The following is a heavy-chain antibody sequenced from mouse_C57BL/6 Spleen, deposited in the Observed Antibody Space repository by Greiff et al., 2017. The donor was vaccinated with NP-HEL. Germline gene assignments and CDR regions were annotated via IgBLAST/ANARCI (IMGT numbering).Heavy chain of an antibody. CDR1: GFTFSNYW. J-gene: IGHJ2*01. CDR2: IRLKSDNYAT. D-gene: IGHD2-2*01. Sequence: EVKLEESGGGLVQPGGSMKLSCVASGFTFSNYWMNWVRQSPEKGLEWVAQIRLKSDNYATHYAESVKGRFTISRDDSKSSVYLQMNNLRAEDTGIYYCTTTMVTTGDFDYWGQGTTLTVSS. CDR3: TTTMVTTGDFDY. V-gene: IGHV6-3*01.